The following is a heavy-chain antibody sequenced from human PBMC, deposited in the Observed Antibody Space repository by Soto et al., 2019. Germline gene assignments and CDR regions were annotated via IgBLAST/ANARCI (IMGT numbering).Heavy chain of an antibody. J-gene: IGHJ2*01. D-gene: IGHD2-15*01. Sequence: CAVYGGSFSGYYWSWIRQPPGKGLEWIGSIYYSGSTYYNPSLKSRVTISVDTSKNQFSLKLSSVTAADTAVYYCARLAGVVAASHWYFDLWGRGTLVTVSS. CDR2: IYYSGST. CDR3: ARLAGVVAASHWYFDL. CDR1: GGSFSGYY. V-gene: IGHV4-34*01.